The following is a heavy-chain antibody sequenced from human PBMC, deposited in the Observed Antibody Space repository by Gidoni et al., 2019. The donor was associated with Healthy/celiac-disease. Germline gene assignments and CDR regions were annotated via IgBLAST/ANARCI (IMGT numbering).Heavy chain of an antibody. D-gene: IGHD3-9*01. CDR1: GFSLSTRVVG. CDR2: IYWDDDK. CDR3: AHTVRDFDWLLGDYFDY. J-gene: IGHJ4*02. V-gene: IGHV2-5*02. Sequence: QITLKESGPTLVKPTQTLPLPCPFSGFSLSTRVVGVGWIRQPPGKALEWLALIYWDDDKRYSPSLKSRLTITKNTSKNQVVLTMTNMDPVDTATYYCAHTVRDFDWLLGDYFDYWGQGTLVTVSS.